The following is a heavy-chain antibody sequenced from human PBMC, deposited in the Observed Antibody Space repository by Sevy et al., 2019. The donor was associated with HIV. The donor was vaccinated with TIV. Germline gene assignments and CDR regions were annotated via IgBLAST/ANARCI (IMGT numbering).Heavy chain of an antibody. J-gene: IGHJ3*02. CDR3: ARGGDDGAFDI. V-gene: IGHV3-7*01. Sequence: GESLKISCAASGFTFSNYWMSWVRQAPGKGLEWVANIKQGGSEKYYVDSGKGRFTISRDNAKNSLYLQMNSLRVEDTAVYYCARGGDDGAFDIWGQGTMVTVSS. CDR2: IKQGGSEK. D-gene: IGHD2-21*02. CDR1: GFTFSNYW.